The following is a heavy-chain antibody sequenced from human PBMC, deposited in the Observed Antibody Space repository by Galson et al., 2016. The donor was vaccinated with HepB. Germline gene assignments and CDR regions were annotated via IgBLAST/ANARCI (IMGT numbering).Heavy chain of an antibody. V-gene: IGHV3-30*18. D-gene: IGHD3-22*01. J-gene: IGHJ6*02. Sequence: SLRLSCAASGFTFSSYGMHWVRQAPGKGLEWVAVISYDGSDKYYADSVKGRFTISRDNSKNPLHLQMTSLRPEDTAVYYCAKDRRYYDSSGYFGEGYYYDGMDVWGQGTTVTVSS. CDR1: GFTFSSYG. CDR2: ISYDGSDK. CDR3: AKDRRYYDSSGYFGEGYYYDGMDV.